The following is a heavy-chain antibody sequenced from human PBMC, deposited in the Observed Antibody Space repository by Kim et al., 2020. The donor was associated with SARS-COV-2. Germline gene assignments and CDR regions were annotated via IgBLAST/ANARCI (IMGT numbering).Heavy chain of an antibody. CDR3: AKSEMATIRGGAFDI. J-gene: IGHJ3*02. D-gene: IGHD5-12*01. Sequence: GGSLRLSCAXSGFTFSSYAMSWVRQAPGKGLEWVSAISGSGGSTYYADSVKGRFTISRDNSKNTLYLQMNSLRAEDTAVYYCAKSEMATIRGGAFDIWGQGTMVTVSS. CDR2: ISGSGGST. V-gene: IGHV3-23*01. CDR1: GFTFSSYA.